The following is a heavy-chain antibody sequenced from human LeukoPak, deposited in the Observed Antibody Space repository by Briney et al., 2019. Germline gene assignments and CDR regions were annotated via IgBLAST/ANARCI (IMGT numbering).Heavy chain of an antibody. D-gene: IGHD4-17*01. CDR3: ARGDYGDYVPY. Sequence: PSETLSLTCSVSGDSITGYSWSWIRQTPGKGLEWIGYIYYNGDTHYNPSLNSRLSMSVDTPKKQFSLNLRSVTAADTAVYYCARGDYGDYVPYWGQGTLVTVSS. CDR2: IYYNGDT. J-gene: IGHJ4*02. V-gene: IGHV4-59*01. CDR1: GDSITGYS.